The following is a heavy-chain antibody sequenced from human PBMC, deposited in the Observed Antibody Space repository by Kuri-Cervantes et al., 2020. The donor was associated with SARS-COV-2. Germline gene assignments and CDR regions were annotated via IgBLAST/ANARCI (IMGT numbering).Heavy chain of an antibody. CDR1: GGSVSSGSYY. D-gene: IGHD3-3*01. J-gene: IGHJ6*02. V-gene: IGHV4-61*01. CDR3: ARALGDDFWSGYYNYYYYGMDV. CDR2: IYYSGST. Sequence: SETLSLTCTVSGGSVSSGSYYWSWIRQPPGKGLEWIGYIYYSGSTNYNPSLKSRVTISVDTSKNQFSLKLSSVTAADTAVYYCARALGDDFWSGYYNYYYYGMDVWGQGTTVTVSS.